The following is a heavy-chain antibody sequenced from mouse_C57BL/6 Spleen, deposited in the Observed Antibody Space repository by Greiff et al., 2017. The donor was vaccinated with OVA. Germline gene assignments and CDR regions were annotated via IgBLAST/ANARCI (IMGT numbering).Heavy chain of an antibody. J-gene: IGHJ3*01. CDR2: INPNNGGT. D-gene: IGHD2-5*01. Sequence: VQLQQSGPELVKPGASVKMSCKASGYTFTDYNMHWVKQSHGKSLEWIGYINPNNGGTSYNQKFKGKATLTVNKSSSTAYMELRSLTSEDSAVYYCARRGDSNYLAWFAYWGQGTLVTVSA. CDR1: GYTFTDYN. CDR3: ARRGDSNYLAWFAY. V-gene: IGHV1-22*01.